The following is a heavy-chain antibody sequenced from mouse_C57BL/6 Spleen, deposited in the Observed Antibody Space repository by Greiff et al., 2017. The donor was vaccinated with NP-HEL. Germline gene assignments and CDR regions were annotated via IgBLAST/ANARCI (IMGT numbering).Heavy chain of an antibody. Sequence: QVQLQQPGAELVRPGSSVKLSCKASGYTFTSYWMHWVKQRPIQGLEWIGNVDPSDSETHYNQKFKDKATLTVDKSSSTAYMQLSSLTSEDSAVYYCVYYGNKGFAYWGQGTLVTVSA. CDR3: VYYGNKGFAY. J-gene: IGHJ3*01. D-gene: IGHD2-1*01. CDR1: GYTFTSYW. V-gene: IGHV1-52*01. CDR2: VDPSDSET.